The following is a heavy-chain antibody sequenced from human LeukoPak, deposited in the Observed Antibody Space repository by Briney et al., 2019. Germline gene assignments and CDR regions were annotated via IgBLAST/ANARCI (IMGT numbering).Heavy chain of an antibody. CDR3: GAGNPDY. CDR2: LSFDGKGK. V-gene: IGHV3-30*01. CDR1: GFTFQDYS. D-gene: IGHD1-14*01. Sequence: GRSLRLSCAASGFTFQDYSMHWIRQAPGKGLEWMTVLSFDGKGKFYADSVKGRFTVSRDTSKNTLFLDMNNATVEDTAVYYCGAGNPDYWGRGTLVTVSS. J-gene: IGHJ4*02.